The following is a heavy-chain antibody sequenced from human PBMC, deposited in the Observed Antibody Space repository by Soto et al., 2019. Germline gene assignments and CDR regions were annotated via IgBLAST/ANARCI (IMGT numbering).Heavy chain of an antibody. J-gene: IGHJ3*02. CDR1: GVTFTNYA. D-gene: IGHD3-22*01. Sequence: GASVKVSCKASGVTFTNYAINWVRQAPGQGLEWMGWISAYNGNTNYAQKLQGRVTMTTDTSTSTAYMELRSLRSEDTAVYYCAREIAMIVVAPGAFDIWGQGTMVTVSS. CDR3: AREIAMIVVAPGAFDI. V-gene: IGHV1-18*01. CDR2: ISAYNGNT.